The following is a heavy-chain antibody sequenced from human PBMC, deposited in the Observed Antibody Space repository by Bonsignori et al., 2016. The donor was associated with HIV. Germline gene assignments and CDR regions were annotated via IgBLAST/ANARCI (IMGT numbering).Heavy chain of an antibody. V-gene: IGHV1-8*01. CDR3: ARVQSIAVAGSRFDP. CDR2: MNPNSSNT. CDR1: GYTFTNYD. Sequence: ASVKVSCKASGYTFTNYDIHWVRQATGQGLEWMGWMNPNSSNTGYAQKFQGRVTMTRNTSINTAYMELSSLRSEDTAVYYCARVQSIAVAGSRFDPWGQGTLVTVSS. J-gene: IGHJ5*02. D-gene: IGHD6-19*01.